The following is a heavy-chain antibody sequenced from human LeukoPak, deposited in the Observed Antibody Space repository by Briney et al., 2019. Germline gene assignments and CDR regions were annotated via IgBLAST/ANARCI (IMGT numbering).Heavy chain of an antibody. V-gene: IGHV4-59*01. CDR2: IYYSGST. J-gene: IGHJ3*02. D-gene: IGHD6-13*01. CDR3: ARDRRSSWLSAFDI. CDR1: GGSFSGYY. Sequence: SETLSLTCAVYGGSFSGYYWSWIRQPPGKGLEWIGYIYYSGSTNYNPSLKSRVTISVDTSKNQFSLKLSSVTAADTAVHYCARDRRSSWLSAFDIWGQGTMVTVSS.